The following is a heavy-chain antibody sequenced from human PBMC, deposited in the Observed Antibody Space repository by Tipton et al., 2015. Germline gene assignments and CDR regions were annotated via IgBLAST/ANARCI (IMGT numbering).Heavy chain of an antibody. V-gene: IGHV4-30-4*01. CDR3: ARWNYFAWYFDL. D-gene: IGHD1-7*01. Sequence: TLSLTCTVSSVSITIGDYYWSWIRQPPGKGLEWIGFIYYSGTTYYNPSLNSRVTISMDTSRRQFSLNLSSVTAADTAVYYCARWNYFAWYFDLWGRGTLVTVSS. CDR2: IYYSGTT. CDR1: SVSITIGDYY. J-gene: IGHJ2*01.